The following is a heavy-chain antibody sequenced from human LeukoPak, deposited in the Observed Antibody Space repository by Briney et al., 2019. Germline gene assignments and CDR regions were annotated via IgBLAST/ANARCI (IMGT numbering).Heavy chain of an antibody. Sequence: GRSLRLSCAASGFTFSSYGMHWVRQAPGKGLEWVAIIWYDGSNKYYADSVKGRFTISRDNSKNTLYLQMNSLRTEDTAVYYCAKVRGHSYGYEYYFDYWGQGTLVAVCS. CDR2: IWYDGSNK. J-gene: IGHJ4*02. CDR1: GFTFSSYG. V-gene: IGHV3-33*03. CDR3: AKVRGHSYGYEYYFDY. D-gene: IGHD5-18*01.